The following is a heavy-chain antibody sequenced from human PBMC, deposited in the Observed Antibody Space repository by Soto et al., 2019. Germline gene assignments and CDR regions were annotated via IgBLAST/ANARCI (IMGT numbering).Heavy chain of an antibody. CDR2: INTNGVNT. V-gene: IGHV3-64*01. Sequence: EVQLVESGGGLVQPGGSLRLSCAASGFTFSGYSMFWVRQAPGKGLEYVSAINTNGVNTFYAKSVKGRFTISRDNSKNTMYLQMGSLRAEDMAVYYCARGRVEDSSGWATYFDYGGQGALGTVSS. CDR3: ARGRVEDSSGWATYFDY. CDR1: GFTFSGYS. J-gene: IGHJ4*02. D-gene: IGHD6-19*01.